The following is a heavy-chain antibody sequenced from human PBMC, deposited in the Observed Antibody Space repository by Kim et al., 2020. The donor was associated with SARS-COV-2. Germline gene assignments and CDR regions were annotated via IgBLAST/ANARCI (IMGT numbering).Heavy chain of an antibody. CDR1: GFTVSSNY. Sequence: GGSLRLSCAASGFTVSSNYMSWLRQAPGKGLEWLSVIYSGDKTYYVESVKGRLTITRDNSKNTLYLQMISLMVADTAAYYCSTNLAAAGVVWGQGALVT. CDR2: IYSGDKT. V-gene: IGHV3-66*01. D-gene: IGHD6-25*01. J-gene: IGHJ4*02. CDR3: STNLAAAGVV.